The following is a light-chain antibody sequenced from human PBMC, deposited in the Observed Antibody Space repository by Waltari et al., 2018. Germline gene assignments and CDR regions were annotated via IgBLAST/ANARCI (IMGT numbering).Light chain of an antibody. J-gene: IGKJ1*01. CDR3: QQYNNWSTWT. CDR1: QSVSSN. CDR2: GAS. Sequence: EIVMTQPPATLSVSPGERATLSCRASQSVSSNLAWYQQKPGQAPRLLIYGASTRATGIPARFSGSGSGTEFTLTISSLQSEDFAVYYCQQYNNWSTWTFGQGTKVEIK. V-gene: IGKV3-15*01.